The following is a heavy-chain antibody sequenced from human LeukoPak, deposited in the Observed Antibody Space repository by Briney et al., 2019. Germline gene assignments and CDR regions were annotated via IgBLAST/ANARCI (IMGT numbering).Heavy chain of an antibody. CDR3: ARAEGSGSGAYTLDY. Sequence: SETLSLTCTVSGGSISNYHWTWIRQPPGKGLEWIGYIYYSGSTNYNPSLKSRVTISVDTSKNQFSLKLSSVTAADTAVYFCARAEGSGSGAYTLDYWGQGILVTVSS. J-gene: IGHJ4*02. V-gene: IGHV4-59*12. CDR2: IYYSGST. D-gene: IGHD3-10*01. CDR1: GGSISNYH.